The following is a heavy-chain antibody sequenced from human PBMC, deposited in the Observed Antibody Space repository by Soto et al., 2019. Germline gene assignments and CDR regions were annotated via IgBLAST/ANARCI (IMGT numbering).Heavy chain of an antibody. V-gene: IGHV4-4*02. Sequence: PSETLSLTCAVSSGSISSSNWWSWVRQPPGKGLEWIGEIYHSGSTNYNPSLKSRVTISVDKSKNQFSLKRGSVTAADTAVYYCASFRGSASPMGGGFWFDPWGQGTLVTVSS. CDR3: ASFRGSASPMGGGFWFDP. CDR2: IYHSGST. CDR1: SGSISSSNW. J-gene: IGHJ5*02. D-gene: IGHD3-16*01.